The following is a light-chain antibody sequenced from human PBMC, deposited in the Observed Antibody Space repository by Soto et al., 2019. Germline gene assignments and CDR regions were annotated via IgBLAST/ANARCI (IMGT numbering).Light chain of an antibody. V-gene: IGLV2-11*01. CDR3: CSYAGSPWV. Sequence: QAALTQPRSVSGSPGQSVTISCAGTNSDVGADNYVSWYRQHPGKAPTRIIYDVSNRPSGVPGRFSGSKSGNTASLTISGLHAEDEADYYCCSYAGSPWVFGGGTKPTVL. CDR1: NSDVGADNY. CDR2: DVS. J-gene: IGLJ3*02.